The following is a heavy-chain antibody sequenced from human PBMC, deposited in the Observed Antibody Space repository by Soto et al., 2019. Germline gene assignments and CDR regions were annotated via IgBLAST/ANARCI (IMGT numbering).Heavy chain of an antibody. J-gene: IGHJ4*02. Sequence: PSETLSLTCAVYGWSFSGYYWIWIRQPPGTGLEWIGEINHSGSTNYNPSLKSRVTISVDTSKNQFSLKLTSVTAADTAVYYCARDKITGLFDYWGQGTLVTVSS. CDR3: ARDKITGLFDY. CDR2: INHSGST. CDR1: GWSFSGYY. V-gene: IGHV4-34*01. D-gene: IGHD2-8*02.